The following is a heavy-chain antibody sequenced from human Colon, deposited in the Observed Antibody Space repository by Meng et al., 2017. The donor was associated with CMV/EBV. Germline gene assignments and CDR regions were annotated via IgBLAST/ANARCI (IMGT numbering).Heavy chain of an antibody. J-gene: IGHJ3*01. CDR1: GFTFSNYC. CDR2: IKEDGSEK. V-gene: IGHV3-7*01. CDR3: ARDPFIKAFDL. Sequence: GGSLRLSCAASGFTFSNYCMTWLRQAPGRGPELVAHIKEDGSEKYFVASVKGRCTISRDNAKNSLYLQMHSLRVEDTAVYYCARDPFIKAFDLWGQGTMVTVSS.